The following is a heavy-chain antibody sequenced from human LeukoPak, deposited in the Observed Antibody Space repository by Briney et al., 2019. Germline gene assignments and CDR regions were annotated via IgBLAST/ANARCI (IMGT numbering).Heavy chain of an antibody. Sequence: GGSLRLSCAASGFTFSSYGMHRVRQAPGKGLEWVAVISYDGSNKYYADSVKGRFTISRDNSKNTLYLQMNSLRAEDTAVYYCAKDHGRAFGYWGQGTLVTVSS. CDR2: ISYDGSNK. J-gene: IGHJ4*02. CDR3: AKDHGRAFGY. CDR1: GFTFSSYG. D-gene: IGHD1-26*01. V-gene: IGHV3-30*18.